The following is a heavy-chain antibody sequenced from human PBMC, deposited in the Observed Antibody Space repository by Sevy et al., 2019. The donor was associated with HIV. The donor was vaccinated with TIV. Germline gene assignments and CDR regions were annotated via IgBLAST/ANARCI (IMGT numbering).Heavy chain of an antibody. D-gene: IGHD2-15*01. V-gene: IGHV4-34*01. CDR3: ARGGLGYCSGGSCSNDAFDI. CDR1: GGSFSGYY. Sequence: SETQSLTCAVYGGSFSGYYWSWIRQPPGKGLEWIGEINHSGSTNYNPSLKSRVTISVDTSKNQFSLKLSSVTAADTAVYYCARGGLGYCSGGSCSNDAFDIWGQGTMVTVSS. CDR2: INHSGST. J-gene: IGHJ3*02.